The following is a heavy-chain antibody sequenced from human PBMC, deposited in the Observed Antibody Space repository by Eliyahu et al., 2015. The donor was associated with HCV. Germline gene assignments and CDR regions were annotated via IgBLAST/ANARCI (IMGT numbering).Heavy chain of an antibody. D-gene: IGHD6-19*01. CDR2: XYXSGST. J-gene: IGHJ5*02. V-gene: IGHV4-59*13. CDR3: ASGGGGIAVAGTGGWFDP. CDR1: GGXXSSYC. Sequence: QVQLQESGPGLVQPSXXLSLTCTVSGGXXSSYCWSWSRQPPGKGREWIGFXYXSGSTNYNPSLKSRVTISEDTSKNQXSLSLSSVTAADTAVYYCASGGGGIAVAGTGGWFDPWGQGTLVTVSS.